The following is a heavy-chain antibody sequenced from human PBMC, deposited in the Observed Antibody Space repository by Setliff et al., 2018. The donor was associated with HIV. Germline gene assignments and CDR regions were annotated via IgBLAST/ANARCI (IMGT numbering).Heavy chain of an antibody. Sequence: SETLSLTCAVYGPSFSGYYWNWIRQFPGKSLGWIGEINHSGSTNYSPSFKSRLNISVDVSKNQFSLRLASLSAADTAAYFCAAKPMIRGSPFAFWGQATLVTVS. CDR2: INHSGST. CDR3: AAKPMIRGSPFAF. J-gene: IGHJ4*02. D-gene: IGHD3-10*01. V-gene: IGHV4-34*01. CDR1: GPSFSGYY.